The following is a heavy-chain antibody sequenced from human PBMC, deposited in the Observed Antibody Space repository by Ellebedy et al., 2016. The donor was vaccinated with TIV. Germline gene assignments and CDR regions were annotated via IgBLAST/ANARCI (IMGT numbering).Heavy chain of an antibody. J-gene: IGHJ4*02. CDR2: ISTSSSYT. D-gene: IGHD2-8*02. Sequence: PGGSLRLSCVASEFTFSDYYMSWIRQAPGKGLEWVSTISTSSSYTKCADSVKGRFTVPRDDAKNSLYLHRNSLKAEDTAVYYCVRTGRPWFDYWGQGTLVTVSS. V-gene: IGHV3-11*06. CDR3: VRTGRPWFDY. CDR1: EFTFSDYY.